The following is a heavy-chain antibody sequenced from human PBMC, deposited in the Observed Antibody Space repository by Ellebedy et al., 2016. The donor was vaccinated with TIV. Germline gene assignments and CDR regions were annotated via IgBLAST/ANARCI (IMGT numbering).Heavy chain of an antibody. CDR2: IWYDGSQK. J-gene: IGHJ5*02. D-gene: IGHD1-26*01. V-gene: IGHV3-33*01. CDR3: AREKGQFDQWGWFAP. Sequence: GESLKISCAASGFTFSSYGMHWVRQPPGKGLEWVAVIWYDGSQKYYAGSVKGRFTISRDNSKNTVYLQMNDLRVEDTAVYYCAREKGQFDQWGWFAPWGQGNLVTVSS. CDR1: GFTFSSYG.